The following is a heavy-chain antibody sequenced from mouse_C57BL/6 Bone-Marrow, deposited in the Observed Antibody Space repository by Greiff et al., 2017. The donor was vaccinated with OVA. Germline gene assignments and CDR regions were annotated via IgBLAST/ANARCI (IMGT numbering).Heavy chain of an antibody. CDR1: GYTFTDYY. J-gene: IGHJ4*01. V-gene: IGHV1-19*01. CDR3: ARYYGAMDY. D-gene: IGHD1-1*02. Sequence: EVKLMESGPVLVKPGASVKMSCKASGYTFTDYYMNWVKQSHGKSLEWIGVINPYNGGTSYNQKFKGKATLTVDKSSSTAYMELNSLTSEDSAVYYCARYYGAMDYWGQGTSVTVSS. CDR2: INPYNGGT.